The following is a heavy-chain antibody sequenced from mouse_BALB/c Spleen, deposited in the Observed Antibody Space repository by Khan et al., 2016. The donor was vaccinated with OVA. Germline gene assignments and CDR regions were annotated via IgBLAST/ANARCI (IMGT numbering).Heavy chain of an antibody. CDR1: GFTFSTYA. CDR3: ARSASGNFAY. CDR2: VNSDGDYT. Sequence: EVKVVESGGGLVKPGGSLKLSCAASGFTFSTYAMSWVRQTPERRLEWVATVNSDGDYTFYPDNVTGRFTISRDNAKNTLYMQMSSLRSEDTAMYYCARSASGNFAYWGQGTLVTVSA. J-gene: IGHJ3*01. V-gene: IGHV5-9-3*01. D-gene: IGHD2-1*01.